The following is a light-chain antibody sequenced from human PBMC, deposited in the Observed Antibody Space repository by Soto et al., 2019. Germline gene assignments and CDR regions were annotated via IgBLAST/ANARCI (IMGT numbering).Light chain of an antibody. V-gene: IGKV2-28*01. Sequence: DIVMTQSPFSLPVTPGEPASISCKSSQSLLQSDGNKNLDWYLQKPGRSPQLLIYLASSRASGVPARFSGSGSLTDFKLNISSVAAEDVALYYCMQALQTPYTFGQGTKLEIK. CDR3: MQALQTPYT. CDR1: QSLLQSDGNKN. J-gene: IGKJ2*01. CDR2: LAS.